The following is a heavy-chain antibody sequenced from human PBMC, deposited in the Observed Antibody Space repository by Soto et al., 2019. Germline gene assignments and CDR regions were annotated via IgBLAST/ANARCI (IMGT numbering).Heavy chain of an antibody. CDR1: GYTFTSYA. J-gene: IGHJ4*02. CDR3: ARYIMLKRFLESLLDTGGFDY. V-gene: IGHV1-3*01. D-gene: IGHD3-3*01. Sequence: ASVKVSCKASGYTFTSYAMHWVRQAPGQRLEWMGWINAGNGNTKYSQKFQGRVTITRDTSASTAYMELSSLRSEDTAVYYYARYIMLKRFLESLLDTGGFDYWGQGTLVTVSS. CDR2: INAGNGNT.